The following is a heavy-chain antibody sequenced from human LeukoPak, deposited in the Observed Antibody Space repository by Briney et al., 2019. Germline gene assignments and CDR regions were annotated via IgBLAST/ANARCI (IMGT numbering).Heavy chain of an antibody. V-gene: IGHV3-48*03. CDR1: GFTFSSHW. CDR2: ISSGGNIT. J-gene: IGHJ4*02. Sequence: GGSLRLSCAASGFTFSSHWMSWVRQAPGKGLEWVSSISSGGNITYYADSVKGRFSISRDNANNSLYLQMNSVRAEDTAVYYCARKYSGSYFHQGLDDWGQGTLVTVSS. D-gene: IGHD1-26*01. CDR3: ARKYSGSYFHQGLDD.